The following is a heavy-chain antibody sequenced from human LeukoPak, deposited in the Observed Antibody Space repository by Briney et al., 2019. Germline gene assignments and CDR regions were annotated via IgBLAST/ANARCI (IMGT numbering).Heavy chain of an antibody. V-gene: IGHV3-53*01. Sequence: GGSLRLSCAASGFTVSGNYMSWVRQAPGKGLEWVSIIYPGDSTYYADSVKGRFTISRNNSKNTLDLQMNSLRAEDTAVYFCARPTSGQSFDIWGQGTIVTVSS. CDR3: ARPTSGQSFDI. D-gene: IGHD6-19*01. CDR1: GFTVSGNY. CDR2: IYPGDST. J-gene: IGHJ3*02.